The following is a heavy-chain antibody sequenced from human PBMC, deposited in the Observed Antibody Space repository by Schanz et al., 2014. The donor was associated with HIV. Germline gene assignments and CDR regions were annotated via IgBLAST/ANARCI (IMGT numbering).Heavy chain of an antibody. J-gene: IGHJ6*02. CDR2: ISEFGGSA. CDR3: AKEWYYGSGSMDYGLDV. Sequence: EVQLLESGGGLVQPGGSLRLSCAASGFTFSSLGMSWVRQAPGEGLEWVSGISEFGGSAWYADSVKGRFTISRDNSKNTLYLQIDRLRAEDTDVYYCAKEWYYGSGSMDYGLDVWGQGTTVTVSS. CDR1: GFTFSSLG. V-gene: IGHV3-23*01. D-gene: IGHD3-10*01.